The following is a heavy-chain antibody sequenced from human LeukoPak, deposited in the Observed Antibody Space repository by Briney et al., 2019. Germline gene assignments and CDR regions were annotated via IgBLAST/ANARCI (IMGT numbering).Heavy chain of an antibody. V-gene: IGHV4-39*07. Sequence: SETLSLTCTVSGGSISSSSYYWGWIRQPPGKGLEWIGRIYYSGSTYYNPSLKSRVTISVDTSKNQFSLKLSSVTAADTAVYYCAGNSYYYYYDMGGWGKGTTVTISS. CDR3: AGNSYYYYYDMGG. CDR2: IYYSGST. J-gene: IGHJ6*03. CDR1: GGSISSSSYY.